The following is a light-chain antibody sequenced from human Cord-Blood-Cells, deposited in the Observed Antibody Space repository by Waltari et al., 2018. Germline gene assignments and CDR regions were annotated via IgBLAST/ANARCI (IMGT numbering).Light chain of an antibody. Sequence: DIQMTQSPSSLSASVGDRVTITCRARQGISNYLAWYQRKPGKVPKLLIYAASTLQSGVPSRFSGSGSGTDFTLTISSLQPEDVATYYCQKYNSAPAFGGGTKVEIK. CDR1: QGISNY. J-gene: IGKJ4*01. CDR3: QKYNSAPA. V-gene: IGKV1-27*01. CDR2: AAS.